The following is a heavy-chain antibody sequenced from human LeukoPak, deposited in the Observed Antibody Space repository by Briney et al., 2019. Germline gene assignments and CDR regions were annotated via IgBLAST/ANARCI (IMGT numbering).Heavy chain of an antibody. D-gene: IGHD3-10*01. CDR3: ARDHSFTVVRGVIDY. CDR2: ISSSSSYI. V-gene: IGHV3-21*01. CDR1: GFTFSSYS. Sequence: PGGSLRLSCAASGFTFSSYSMNWVRQAPGKGLEGVAPISSSSSYIYYADAGKGGLTISRENAKNSLYMQMNSLRAEDTAVYYCARDHSFTVVRGVIDYWGQGTLVTVSS. J-gene: IGHJ4*02.